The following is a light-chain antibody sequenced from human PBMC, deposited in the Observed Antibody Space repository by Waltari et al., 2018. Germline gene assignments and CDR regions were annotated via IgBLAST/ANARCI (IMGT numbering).Light chain of an antibody. CDR1: QGISSR. J-gene: IGKJ1*01. CDR2: DAS. Sequence: DIQMTQSPSSVSASVGDRVTLTCRASQGISSRLAWYQQKPGKAPKLLISDASSLHSGVPSRFSGSGSGTDFTLTIRSLQPEDFATYYCQQVNSFPRTFGQGTKVEVK. CDR3: QQVNSFPRT. V-gene: IGKV1-12*01.